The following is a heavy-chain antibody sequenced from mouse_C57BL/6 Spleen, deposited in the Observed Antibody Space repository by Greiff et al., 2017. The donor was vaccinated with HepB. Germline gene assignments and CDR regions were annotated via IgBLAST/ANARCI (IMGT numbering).Heavy chain of an antibody. CDR1: GFTFSSYA. Sequence: EVKLVESGGGLVKPGGSLKLSCAASGFTFSSYAMSWVRQTPEKRLEWVATISDGGSYTYYPDNVKGRFTISRDNAKNNLYLQMSHLKSEDTAMYYCAREEGYYGSSSSYWYFDVWGTGTTVTVSS. D-gene: IGHD1-1*01. CDR3: AREEGYYGSSSSYWYFDV. J-gene: IGHJ1*03. V-gene: IGHV5-4*01. CDR2: ISDGGSYT.